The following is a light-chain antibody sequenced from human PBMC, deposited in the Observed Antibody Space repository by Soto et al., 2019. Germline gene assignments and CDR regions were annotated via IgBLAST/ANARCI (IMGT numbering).Light chain of an antibody. Sequence: EVVMTQSPVTLSVSPGERATLSCRASQSITTNLAWYQQKPGQAPRLLIYGASTRATGVPARFSGSGSGTQFTLTINSLQSEDFALYYCQQYNDWPPKRTCGQGTRVDFK. V-gene: IGKV3-15*01. CDR3: QQYNDWPPKRT. J-gene: IGKJ1*01. CDR2: GAS. CDR1: QSITTN.